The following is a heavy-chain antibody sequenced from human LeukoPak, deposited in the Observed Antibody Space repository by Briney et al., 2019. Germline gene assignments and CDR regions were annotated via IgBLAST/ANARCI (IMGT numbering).Heavy chain of an antibody. Sequence: SETLSLTCTVSGGSTSSYYWSWIRQPPGKGLEWIGYIYYSGSTNYKSSLKSRVTISVGTSKNQFSLKLSSVTAADTAVYYCARLTGYSSESWFDPWGQGTLVTVSS. CDR2: IYYSGST. D-gene: IGHD3-9*01. CDR1: GGSTSSYY. CDR3: ARLTGYSSESWFDP. V-gene: IGHV4-59*01. J-gene: IGHJ5*02.